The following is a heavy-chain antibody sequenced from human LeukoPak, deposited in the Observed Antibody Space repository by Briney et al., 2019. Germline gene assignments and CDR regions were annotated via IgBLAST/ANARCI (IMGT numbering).Heavy chain of an antibody. J-gene: IGHJ6*03. V-gene: IGHV4-34*01. CDR1: GGSFSNYY. D-gene: IGHD1-7*01. CDR2: INDSGTI. Sequence: SETLSLTCAVYGGSFSNYYWSWIRQSPGKGLEWVGEINDSGTINYNPSLMSRVTISVDKSKNQFSLKLSSVTAADTAVYYCARRWNYGRNYYIDVWGKGATVSVSS. CDR3: ARRWNYGRNYYIDV.